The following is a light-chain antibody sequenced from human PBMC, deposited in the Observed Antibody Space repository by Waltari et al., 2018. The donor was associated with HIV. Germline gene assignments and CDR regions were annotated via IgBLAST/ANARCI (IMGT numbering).Light chain of an antibody. J-gene: IGLJ3*02. CDR3: CSYADKYTWV. CDR2: DVN. Sequence: QSALTQPRSMSGSPGQSVTISCTGTSSDVGGYNYVSWYQQHPGKAPKLMIFDVNKRPSGFPDRFSGSKSGNTASLTISGLQADDEADYYCCSYADKYTWVFGGGTKLAVL. CDR1: SSDVGGYNY. V-gene: IGLV2-11*01.